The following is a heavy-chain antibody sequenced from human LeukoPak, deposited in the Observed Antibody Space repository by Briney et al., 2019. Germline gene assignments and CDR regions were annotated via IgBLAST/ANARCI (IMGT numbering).Heavy chain of an antibody. CDR2: IIPIFGTA. CDR1: GGTFSSYA. V-gene: IGHV1-69*13. Sequence: SVKVSCKASGGTFSSYAISWVRQAPGQGLEWMGGIIPIFGTANYAQKFQGRVTITADESTSTAYMELSSLRSEDTAVYYCATPSMVRGVINYYMDVWGKGTTVTVSS. D-gene: IGHD3-10*01. J-gene: IGHJ6*03. CDR3: ATPSMVRGVINYYMDV.